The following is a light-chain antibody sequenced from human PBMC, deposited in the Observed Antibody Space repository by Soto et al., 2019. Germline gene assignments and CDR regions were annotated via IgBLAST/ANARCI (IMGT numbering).Light chain of an antibody. J-gene: IGKJ1*01. CDR3: QQYGGSPRT. CDR1: QSVSSSS. V-gene: IGKV3-20*01. Sequence: PGERATLSSRASQSVSSSSLAWYQQKRGQAPRLLIHGASSRATGIPDRFSGSGSGTDFTLTISRLEPEDFAVYYCQQYGGSPRTFGQGTKVDIK. CDR2: GAS.